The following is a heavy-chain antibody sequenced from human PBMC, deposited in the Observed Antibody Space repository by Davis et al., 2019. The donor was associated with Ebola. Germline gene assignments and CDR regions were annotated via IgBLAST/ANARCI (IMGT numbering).Heavy chain of an antibody. V-gene: IGHV3-30*18. Sequence: GGSLRLSCAASGFTFSSYGMHWVRQAPGKGLEWVAVISYDGNDAYYADSVKGRFTISRDTSKNTLYLQMNSLRAEDTAVYYCAKDRRDTASFDYWGQGTLVTVSS. CDR3: AKDRRDTASFDY. J-gene: IGHJ4*02. CDR2: ISYDGNDA. D-gene: IGHD5-18*01. CDR1: GFTFSSYG.